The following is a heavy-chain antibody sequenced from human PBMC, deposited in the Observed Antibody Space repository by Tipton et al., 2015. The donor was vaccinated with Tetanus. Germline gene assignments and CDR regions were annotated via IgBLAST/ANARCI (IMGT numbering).Heavy chain of an antibody. V-gene: IGHV1-46*01. CDR3: ARVFIAVAGHNWFDP. Sequence: QSGPEVKKPGASVKVSYKASGYTFTSYYMHWVRQAPGQGLEWMGIINPSGGSTSYAQKFQGRVTMTRDTSTSTVYMELSSLRSEDTAVYYCARVFIAVAGHNWFDPWGQGTLVTVSS. CDR1: GYTFTSYY. D-gene: IGHD6-19*01. CDR2: INPSGGST. J-gene: IGHJ5*02.